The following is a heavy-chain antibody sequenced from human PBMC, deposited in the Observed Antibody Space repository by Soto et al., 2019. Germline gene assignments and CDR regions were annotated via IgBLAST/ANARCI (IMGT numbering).Heavy chain of an antibody. D-gene: IGHD6-13*01. Sequence: SETLSLTCTVSVGSISSGDFYWSWIRQTPGKGLEWIGYIYYCGSTYYNPSLKSRVTISVDTSKNQFSLKLSSVTAADTALYYCAREDSSSWYHWFDPWGQGTLVTSPQ. CDR1: VGSISSGDFY. J-gene: IGHJ5*02. CDR3: AREDSSSWYHWFDP. V-gene: IGHV4-30-4*01. CDR2: IYYCGST.